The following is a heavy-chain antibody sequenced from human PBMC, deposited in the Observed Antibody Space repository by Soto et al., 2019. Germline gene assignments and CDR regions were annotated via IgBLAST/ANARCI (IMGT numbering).Heavy chain of an antibody. V-gene: IGHV1-18*01. J-gene: IGHJ5*02. CDR3: VRDGTKTLRDWFDP. D-gene: IGHD1-1*01. Sequence: GASVKVSCKASGYTFTSYGISWVRQAPGQGLEWMGWISAYNGNTNYAQKLQGRVTMTTDTSTSTAYMELRSLRSDDTAVYYCVRDGTKTLRDWFDPWGQGISVTVSS. CDR1: GYTFTSYG. CDR2: ISAYNGNT.